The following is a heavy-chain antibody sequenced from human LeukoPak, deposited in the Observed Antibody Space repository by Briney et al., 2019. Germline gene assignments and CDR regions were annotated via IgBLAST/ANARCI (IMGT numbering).Heavy chain of an antibody. CDR1: GFTVSSID. Sequence: GGSLRLSCAASGFTVSSIDMSWVRQAPGKGLEWISVIYGGGNTRYYADSVKGRFTVSRDNAENSLYLQMNSLRAEDTAVYYCAKVSVNTPMISSAFFDYWGQGTLVTVSS. CDR2: IYGGGNT. D-gene: IGHD3/OR15-3a*01. V-gene: IGHV3-53*01. CDR3: AKVSVNTPMISSAFFDY. J-gene: IGHJ4*02.